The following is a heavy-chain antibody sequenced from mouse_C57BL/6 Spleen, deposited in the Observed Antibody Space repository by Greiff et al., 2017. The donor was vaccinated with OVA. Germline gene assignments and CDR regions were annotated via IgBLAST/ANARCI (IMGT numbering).Heavy chain of an antibody. CDR2: IYPGDGDT. CDR1: GYAFSSYW. Sequence: VQLQHSGAELVKPGASVKISCKASGYAFSSYWMNWVKQRPGKGLEWIGQIYPGDGDTNYNGKFKGKATLTADKSSSTAYMQLSSLTSEDSAVYFCARDYSNPWFAYWGQGTLVTVSA. CDR3: ARDYSNPWFAY. V-gene: IGHV1-80*01. J-gene: IGHJ3*01. D-gene: IGHD2-5*01.